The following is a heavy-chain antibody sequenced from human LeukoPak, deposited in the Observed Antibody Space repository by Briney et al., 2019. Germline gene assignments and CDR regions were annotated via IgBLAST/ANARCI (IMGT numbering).Heavy chain of an antibody. CDR3: ARRDSSGWYSVDY. CDR2: INHSGST. CDR1: GGSFSGYY. D-gene: IGHD6-19*01. Sequence: SETLSLTCAVYGGSFSGYYWSWIRRPPGKGLEWIGEINHSGSTNYNLSLKSRVTISVDTSKNQFSLKLSSVTAADTAVYYCARRDSSGWYSVDYWGQGTLVTVSS. V-gene: IGHV4-34*01. J-gene: IGHJ4*02.